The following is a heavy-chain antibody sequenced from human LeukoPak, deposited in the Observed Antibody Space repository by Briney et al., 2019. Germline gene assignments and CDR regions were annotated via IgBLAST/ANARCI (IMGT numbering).Heavy chain of an antibody. CDR3: ARGHWGSFDY. D-gene: IGHD7-27*01. CDR1: GGSISSGSYY. J-gene: IGHJ4*02. Sequence: SETLSLTCTVSGGSISSGSYYWSWIRQPAGTGLEWIGRIYTSGSTNYNPSLKSRVTISVDTSKNQFSLKLSSVTAADTAVYYCARGHWGSFDYWGQGTLVTVSS. CDR2: IYTSGST. V-gene: IGHV4-61*02.